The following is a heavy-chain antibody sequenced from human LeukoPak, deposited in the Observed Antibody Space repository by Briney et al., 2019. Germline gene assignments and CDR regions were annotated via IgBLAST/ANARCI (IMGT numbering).Heavy chain of an antibody. V-gene: IGHV3-23*01. J-gene: IGHJ5*01. CDR3: ARGQLWFDY. CDR1: GFIFSNYA. Sequence: GGSLRLSCAASGFIFSNYAMSWVRQAPGQGLERVSPIGGSGGSTYYADSVKGRFTISRDNSKNTLYLQMNSLRAEDTAVYYCARGQLWFDYWGQGTLVTVSS. D-gene: IGHD5-18*01. CDR2: IGGSGGST.